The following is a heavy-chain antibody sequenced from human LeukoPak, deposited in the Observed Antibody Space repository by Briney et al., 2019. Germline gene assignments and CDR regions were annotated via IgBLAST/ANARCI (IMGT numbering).Heavy chain of an antibody. V-gene: IGHV3-21*01. CDR2: ISTGSNYI. Sequence: GESLRLSCAASGFTFSDYRMNWVRQAPEKGLEWVSSISTGSNYIYYADSVKGRFTVSRDNAKNSLSLQMNSLRAEDTAVYYCARGYYYGSGSYFDYWGQGTLVSVSS. J-gene: IGHJ4*02. CDR3: ARGYYYGSGSYFDY. CDR1: GFTFSDYR. D-gene: IGHD3-10*01.